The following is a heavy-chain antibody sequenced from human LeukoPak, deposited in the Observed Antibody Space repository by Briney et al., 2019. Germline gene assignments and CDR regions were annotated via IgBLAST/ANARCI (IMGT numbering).Heavy chain of an antibody. J-gene: IGHJ4*02. CDR1: GDTFTSYY. Sequence: GSSVTVSCKSSGDTFTSYYLHWLRRAPGQGLERMGIINLSGSSTSYSQRYQGRVTLTRDTSTSTVYMELSRMRCEDTAVSYCARGRFTGSSGQLYYFDYWGQGTLVTVSS. D-gene: IGHD6-13*01. CDR3: ARGRFTGSSGQLYYFDY. V-gene: IGHV1-46*01. CDR2: INLSGSST.